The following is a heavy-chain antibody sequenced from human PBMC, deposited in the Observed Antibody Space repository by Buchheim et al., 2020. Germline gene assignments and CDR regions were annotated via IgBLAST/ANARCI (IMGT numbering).Heavy chain of an antibody. J-gene: IGHJ6*02. V-gene: IGHV3-30-3*01. CDR3: ARDLLPPASGYGVFYYYGMDV. CDR1: GFTFNTHI. CDR2: ISYDGSDK. Sequence: QVQLVESGGGVVQPGKSLRLSCEASGFTFNTHILHWVRQVPGEGLEWLALISYDGSDKFYAESVKGRFTISSDNSKNTLYLQMKRLRADDTAVYYCARDLLPPASGYGVFYYYGMDVWGQGT. D-gene: IGHD5-12*01.